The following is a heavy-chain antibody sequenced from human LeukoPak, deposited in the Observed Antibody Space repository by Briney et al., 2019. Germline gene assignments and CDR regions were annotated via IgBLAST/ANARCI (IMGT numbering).Heavy chain of an antibody. V-gene: IGHV4-39*01. CDR2: IYYSGST. Sequence: SETLSLTCSVSGGSISSSSYYWVWIRQPPGKGLEWIGSIYYSGSTYYNPSLKSRVTISVDMSKNQFSLNLNSVTAADTAVYYCARNPYYYYYMDVWGKGTTVTVSS. CDR3: ARNPYYYYYMDV. CDR1: GGSISSSSYY. J-gene: IGHJ6*03.